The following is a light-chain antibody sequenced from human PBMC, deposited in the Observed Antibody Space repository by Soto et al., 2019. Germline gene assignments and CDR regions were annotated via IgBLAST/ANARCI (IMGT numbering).Light chain of an antibody. CDR3: QQCNTYST. Sequence: DIQLTQSPSILSASVGDRVTITCRASQSIGSWLAWYQQKPGKAPNLLIFQTSDLESGVPSRFSGSGSGTEFTLTISSLQPDDFATYYCQQCNTYSTFGQGTKVETK. V-gene: IGKV1-5*03. CDR2: QTS. CDR1: QSIGSW. J-gene: IGKJ1*01.